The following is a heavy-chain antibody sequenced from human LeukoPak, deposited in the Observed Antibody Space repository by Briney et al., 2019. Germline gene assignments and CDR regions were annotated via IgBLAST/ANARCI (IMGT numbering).Heavy chain of an antibody. CDR2: ISSSGSTI. CDR1: GFTFSSYE. CDR3: AKDETYYDFWSGPDY. J-gene: IGHJ4*02. Sequence: PGGSLRLSCAASGFTFSSYEMNWVRQAPGKGLEWVSYISSSGSTIYYADSVKGRFTISRDNSKNTLYLQMNSLRAEDTAVYYCAKDETYYDFWSGPDYWGQGTLVTVSS. D-gene: IGHD3-3*01. V-gene: IGHV3-48*03.